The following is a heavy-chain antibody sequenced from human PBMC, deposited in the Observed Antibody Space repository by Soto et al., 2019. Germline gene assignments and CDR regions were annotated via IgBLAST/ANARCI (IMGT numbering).Heavy chain of an antibody. Sequence: QVQLQESGPGLVKPSQTLSLTCTVSGGSISSGDYYWSWIRQPPGKGLEWIGYIYYSGSTYYNPSLQSRVTXXVXTXXNQFSLKLSSVTAADTAVYYCARGWGTMDSNWFDPWGQGTLVTVSS. CDR2: IYYSGST. D-gene: IGHD3-10*01. CDR3: ARGWGTMDSNWFDP. V-gene: IGHV4-30-4*01. CDR1: GGSISSGDYY. J-gene: IGHJ5*02.